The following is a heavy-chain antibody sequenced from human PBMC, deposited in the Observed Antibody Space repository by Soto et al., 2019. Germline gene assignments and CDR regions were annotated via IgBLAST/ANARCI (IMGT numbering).Heavy chain of an antibody. Sequence: QVQLQQWGAGLLKPSETLSLTCAVYGGSFSDYYWSWIRQPPGKGLEWIGEINHRGSTSYNPSLKSLVTISVDTSKNQFSLKLSSVTAADTAVYYCARDGYTYGSFDYWGQGTLVSVSS. CDR2: INHRGST. D-gene: IGHD5-18*01. J-gene: IGHJ4*02. V-gene: IGHV4-34*01. CDR1: GGSFSDYY. CDR3: ARDGYTYGSFDY.